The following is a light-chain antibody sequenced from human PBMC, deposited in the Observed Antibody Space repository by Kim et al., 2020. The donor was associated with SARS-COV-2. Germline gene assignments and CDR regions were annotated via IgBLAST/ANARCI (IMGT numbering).Light chain of an antibody. CDR1: QSISSW. CDR3: QQYKSYSPYS. Sequence: ASVGDRVTITCRASQSISSWLAWYQQKPGKAPNLLIYKASSLQIGVPSRFSGSGSGTEFTLTISSLQPDDFATYYCQQYKSYSPYSFGQGTKLEIK. V-gene: IGKV1-5*03. J-gene: IGKJ2*03. CDR2: KAS.